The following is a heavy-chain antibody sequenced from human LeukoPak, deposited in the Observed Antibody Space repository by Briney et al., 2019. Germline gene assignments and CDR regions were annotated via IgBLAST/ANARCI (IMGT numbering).Heavy chain of an antibody. V-gene: IGHV4-39*07. CDR3: ARDSTMVRGVPLDY. J-gene: IGHJ4*02. CDR1: GVSISSSNSY. D-gene: IGHD3-10*01. Sequence: SETLSLTCTVSGVSISSSNSYWGWIRQPPGKGLEWIGSIYYSGSTYYNPSLKSRVTISVDTSKNQFSLKLSSVTAADTAVYYCARDSTMVRGVPLDYWGQGTLVTVSS. CDR2: IYYSGST.